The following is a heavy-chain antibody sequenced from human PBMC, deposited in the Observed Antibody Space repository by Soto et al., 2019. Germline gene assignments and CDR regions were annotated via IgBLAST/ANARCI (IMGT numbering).Heavy chain of an antibody. CDR1: GFNYRNYF. D-gene: IGHD4-17*01. Sequence: PGGTLRLSCAASGFNYRNYFMNWVRRATGKGPEWVANINQDGSEKYYVDSVKGRFTISRANAKNSLYLQMNSLRAEDTAVYYCASMTTAPGDSAFDYCGQGPMVTVSS. V-gene: IGHV3-7*03. J-gene: IGHJ4*02. CDR3: ASMTTAPGDSAFDY. CDR2: INQDGSEK.